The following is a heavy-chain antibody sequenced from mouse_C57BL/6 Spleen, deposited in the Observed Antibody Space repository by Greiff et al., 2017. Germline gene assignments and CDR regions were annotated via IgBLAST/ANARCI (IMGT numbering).Heavy chain of an antibody. D-gene: IGHD3-2*02. CDR1: GYTFTDYY. Sequence: EVQLQESGPELVKPGASVKISCKASGYTFTDYYMNWVKQSHGKSLEWIGDINPNNGGTSYNQKFKGKATLTVDKSSSTAYMELRSLTSEDSAVYYCARFIFKTAQAPLAYWGQGTLVTVSA. J-gene: IGHJ3*01. CDR2: INPNNGGT. CDR3: ARFIFKTAQAPLAY. V-gene: IGHV1-26*01.